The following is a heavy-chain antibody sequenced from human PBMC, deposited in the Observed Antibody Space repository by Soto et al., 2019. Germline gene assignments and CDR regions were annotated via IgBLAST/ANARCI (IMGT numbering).Heavy chain of an antibody. V-gene: IGHV3-30*18. CDR2: ISYDGDYK. D-gene: IGHD3-3*01. J-gene: IGHJ3*01. Sequence: TGGSLRLSCVVSGVTFRTYGIHWVRQAPGKGLEWVAVISYDGDYKSYADSVKGRFSISRDNSKNTVYLQLTSLGAEDTALYYCAKSDRGVFGVVMSPALDPLDVWGQGTMVTVSS. CDR1: GVTFRTYG. CDR3: AKSDRGVFGVVMSPALDPLDV.